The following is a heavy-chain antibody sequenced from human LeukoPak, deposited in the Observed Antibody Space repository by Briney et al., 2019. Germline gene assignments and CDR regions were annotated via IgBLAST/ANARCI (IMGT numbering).Heavy chain of an antibody. D-gene: IGHD3-3*01. Sequence: ASVKVSCKASGYTFTGYYMHWVRQATGQGLEWMGWMNPNSGNTGYAQKFQGRVTMTRNTSISTAYMELSSLRYEDTAVYYCARGRVLYDFWSGYYSSIDVWGFDPWGQGTLVTVSS. V-gene: IGHV1-8*02. J-gene: IGHJ5*02. CDR3: ARGRVLYDFWSGYYSSIDVWGFDP. CDR2: MNPNSGNT. CDR1: GYTFTGYY.